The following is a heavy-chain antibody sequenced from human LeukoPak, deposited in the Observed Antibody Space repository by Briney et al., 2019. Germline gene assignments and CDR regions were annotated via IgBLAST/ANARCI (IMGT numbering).Heavy chain of an antibody. CDR1: GFTFSSYA. Sequence: GGSLRLSCAASGFTFSSYAMSWVRQAPGKGLEWVSAISGSGGSTYYADSVKGRFTISRDNSKNTLYLQMNSLRAEDTAVYYCAKEGAYYYGSGSYQGGFDYWGQGTLVTVSS. D-gene: IGHD3-10*01. CDR2: ISGSGGST. V-gene: IGHV3-23*01. CDR3: AKEGAYYYGSGSYQGGFDY. J-gene: IGHJ4*02.